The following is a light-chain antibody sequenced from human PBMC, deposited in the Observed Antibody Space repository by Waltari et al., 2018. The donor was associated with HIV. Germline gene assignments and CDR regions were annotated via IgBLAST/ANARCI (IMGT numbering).Light chain of an antibody. V-gene: IGKV4-1*01. J-gene: IGKJ4*01. Sequence: DILMTQSPDSLAVSLGERATINCKARQTLLYSSNNKNYLTWYQHKPGQPPKLLIYWASTRQSGVPDRFSGSGSGTNFYLTINKLQAEDVATYYCQQYYRTPLTFGGGTKVGL. CDR1: QTLLYSSNNKNY. CDR2: WAS. CDR3: QQYYRTPLT.